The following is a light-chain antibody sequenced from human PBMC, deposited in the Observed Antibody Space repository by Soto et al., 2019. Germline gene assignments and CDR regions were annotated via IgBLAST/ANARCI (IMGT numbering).Light chain of an antibody. CDR3: HQRQRWPRT. V-gene: IGKV3-11*01. CDR2: DAS. Sequence: EIVLTQSPGTLSLSPGERATLSCRASQSVNNYLAWFQQKPGQAPRLLIYDASNRATGIPARFSGSGSGTDFTLTITSLEPEDFAFYYCHQRQRWPRTFGQGTKVDI. J-gene: IGKJ1*01. CDR1: QSVNNY.